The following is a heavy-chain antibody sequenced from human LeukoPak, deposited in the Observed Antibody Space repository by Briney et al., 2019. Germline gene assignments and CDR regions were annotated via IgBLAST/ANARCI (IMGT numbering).Heavy chain of an antibody. CDR2: INPSGGST. CDR3: ARDRVVVAATGYYYYGMDV. D-gene: IGHD2-15*01. J-gene: IGHJ6*02. Sequence: ASVKVSCKASGYTFTSYYMHWVRQAPGQGLEWMGIINPSGGSTSYAQKFQGRVTMTRDTSTSTVYMELSSLRSEDTAVYYCARDRVVVAATGYYYYGMDVWGQGTTVTVSS. V-gene: IGHV1-46*01. CDR1: GYTFTSYY.